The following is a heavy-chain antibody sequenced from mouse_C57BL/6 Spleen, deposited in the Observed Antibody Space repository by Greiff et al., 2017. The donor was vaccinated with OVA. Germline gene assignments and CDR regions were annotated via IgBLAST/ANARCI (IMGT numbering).Heavy chain of an antibody. CDR2: ISGGGGNT. D-gene: IGHD1-1*01. Sequence: EVQVVESGGGLVKPGGSLKLSCAASGFTFSSYTMSWVRQTPEKRLEWVATISGGGGNTYYPDSVKGRFTISRDNAKNTLYLQMSSLRSEDTALYYCARRGGYYWDAMDYWGQGTSVTVSS. J-gene: IGHJ4*01. CDR3: ARRGGYYWDAMDY. CDR1: GFTFSSYT. V-gene: IGHV5-9*01.